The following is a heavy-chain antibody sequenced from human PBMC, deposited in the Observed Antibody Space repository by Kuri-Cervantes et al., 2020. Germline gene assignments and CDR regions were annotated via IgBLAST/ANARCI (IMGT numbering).Heavy chain of an antibody. V-gene: IGHV4-31*03. CDR3: ARDLDYDSSSSDAFDI. J-gene: IGHJ3*02. Sequence: LRLSCTVSGGSISSGGYYRSWIRQHPGKGLEWIGYIYYSGSTYYNPSLKSRVTISVDTSKNQFSLKMSSVTAADTAVYYCARDLDYDSSSSDAFDIWGKGTMVTVSS. CDR2: IYYSGST. D-gene: IGHD3-22*01. CDR1: GGSISSGGYY.